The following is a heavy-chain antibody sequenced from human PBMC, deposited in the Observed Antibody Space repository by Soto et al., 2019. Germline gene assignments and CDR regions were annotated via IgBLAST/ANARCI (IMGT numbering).Heavy chain of an antibody. CDR1: GYTFTSYD. CDR2: MSPNTGNS. D-gene: IGHD1-1*01. CDR3: ARRAETNGWNGFGADKYYFDF. V-gene: IGHV1-8*01. J-gene: IGHJ4*02. Sequence: ASVKVSCKASGYTFTSYDIYWVRQATGQGLEWMGWMSPNTGNSAYAQKFQGRVTVTSDTSINTVYMELSSLRSEDTAVYYCARRAETNGWNGFGADKYYFDFWGQGTLVTVSS.